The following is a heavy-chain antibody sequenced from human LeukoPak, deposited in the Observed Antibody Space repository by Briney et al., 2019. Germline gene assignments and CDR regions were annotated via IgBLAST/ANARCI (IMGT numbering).Heavy chain of an antibody. J-gene: IGHJ6*03. CDR3: ARGPAPMRVLEYQLLYSYYYYMDV. D-gene: IGHD2-2*01. V-gene: IGHV1-8*03. Sequence: ASVKVSCKASGYTFTSYDINWVRQATGQGLEWMGWMNPNSGNTGYAQKFQGRVTITRNTSISTAYMELSSLRSEDTAVYYCARGPAPMRVLEYQLLYSYYYYMDVWGKGTTVTVSS. CDR1: GYTFTSYD. CDR2: MNPNSGNT.